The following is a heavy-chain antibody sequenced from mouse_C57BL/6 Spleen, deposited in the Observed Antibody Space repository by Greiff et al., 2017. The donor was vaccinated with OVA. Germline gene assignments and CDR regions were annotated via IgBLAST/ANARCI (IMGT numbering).Heavy chain of an antibody. CDR1: GYTFTDYY. CDR3: AQASGPYYFDY. D-gene: IGHD6-1*01. J-gene: IGHJ2*01. CDR2: IYPGSGNT. Sequence: QVQLQQSGAELVRPGASVKLSCKASGYTFTDYYINWVKQRPGQGLEWIARIYPGSGNTYYNEKFKGKATLTAEKSSSTAYMQLSSLTSEDSAVYFCAQASGPYYFDYWGQGTTLTVSS. V-gene: IGHV1-76*01.